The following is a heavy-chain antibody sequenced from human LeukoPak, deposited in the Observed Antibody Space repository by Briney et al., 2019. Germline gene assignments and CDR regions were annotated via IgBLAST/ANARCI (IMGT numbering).Heavy chain of an antibody. CDR2: MYYSGST. CDR1: GGSITSNY. CDR3: ARRSRLASWYFDL. V-gene: IGHV4-59*08. Sequence: PSETLSLTCTVYGGSITSNYWNWIRQPPGKGLEWIGHMYYSGSTNYNPPLKSRLTISVDTSKNQYSLKLSSMTAADTAVYYCARRSRLASWYFDLWGRGTLITVSS. D-gene: IGHD6-19*01. J-gene: IGHJ2*01.